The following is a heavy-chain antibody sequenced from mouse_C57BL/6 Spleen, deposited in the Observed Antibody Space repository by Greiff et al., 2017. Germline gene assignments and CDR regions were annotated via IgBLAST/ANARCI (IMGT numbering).Heavy chain of an antibody. CDR1: GFTFSDSG. CDR3: ARPLSNYVGYFDV. CDR2: ISSGSSTT. Sequence: EVQGVESGGGLVKPGGSLKLSCAASGFTFSDSGMHWVRQAPEKGLEWVAYISSGSSTTYYADTVKGRFTISRDNANNTLFLQMTSLRSEDTAMYYCARPLSNYVGYFDVWGTGTTVTVSS. V-gene: IGHV5-17*01. J-gene: IGHJ1*03. D-gene: IGHD2-5*01.